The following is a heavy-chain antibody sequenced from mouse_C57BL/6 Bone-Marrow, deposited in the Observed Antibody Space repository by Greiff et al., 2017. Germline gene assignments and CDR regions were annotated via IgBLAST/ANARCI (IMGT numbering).Heavy chain of an antibody. CDR3: ARGVVTVVFDY. J-gene: IGHJ2*01. Sequence: QVQLQQSGAELVRPGASVTLSCKASGYTFTDYEMHWVKQTPVHGLEWIGAIDPETGGTAYNQKFKGKAILTADKSSSTAYMELRRLTSEDSAVYYCARGVVTVVFDYWGQGTTLTVSS. CDR2: IDPETGGT. V-gene: IGHV1-15*01. D-gene: IGHD1-1*01. CDR1: GYTFTDYE.